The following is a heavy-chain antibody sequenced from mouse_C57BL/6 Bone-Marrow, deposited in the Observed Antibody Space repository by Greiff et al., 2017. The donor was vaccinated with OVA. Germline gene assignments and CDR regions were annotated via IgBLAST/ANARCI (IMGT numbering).Heavy chain of an antibody. Sequence: TLKESGPGILQSSQTLSLTCSFSGFSLSTSGMGVSWIRQPSGKGLEWLAHIYWDDDKRYNPSLKSRLTISKDTSRTQVFLKITSVDTADTATYYCARGPIYYYGSSQFSYFDYWGQGTTLTVSS. J-gene: IGHJ2*01. CDR3: ARGPIYYYGSSQFSYFDY. D-gene: IGHD1-1*01. CDR1: GFSLSTSGMG. CDR2: IYWDDDK. V-gene: IGHV8-12*01.